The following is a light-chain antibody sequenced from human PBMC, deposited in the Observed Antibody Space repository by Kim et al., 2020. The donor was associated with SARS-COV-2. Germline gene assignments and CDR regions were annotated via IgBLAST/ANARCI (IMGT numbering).Light chain of an antibody. Sequence: PGERATLSCRASQSLNIDLAWYQQKLGQAPRLLIYGASGRASGIPERFSGSGSGTDFTLTISRLEPEDFAGYFCQQYTSSPTTFGQGTKV. CDR2: GAS. CDR3: QQYTSSPTT. J-gene: IGKJ1*01. CDR1: QSLNID. V-gene: IGKV3-20*01.